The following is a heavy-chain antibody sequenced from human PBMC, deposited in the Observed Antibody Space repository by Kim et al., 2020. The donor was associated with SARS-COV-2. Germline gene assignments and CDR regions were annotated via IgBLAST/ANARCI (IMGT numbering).Heavy chain of an antibody. D-gene: IGHD3-10*01. CDR1: GGSISSSSYY. CDR2: IYYSGST. Sequence: SETLSLTCTVSGGSISSSSYYWGWIRQPPGKGLEWIGSIYYSGSTYYNPSLKSRVTISVDTSKNQFSLKLISVTAADTAVYYCASYLWFGEPYFDYWGQGTLVTVSS. CDR3: ASYLWFGEPYFDY. J-gene: IGHJ4*02. V-gene: IGHV4-39*01.